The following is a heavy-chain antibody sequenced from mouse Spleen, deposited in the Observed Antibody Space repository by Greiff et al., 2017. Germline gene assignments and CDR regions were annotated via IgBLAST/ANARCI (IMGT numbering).Heavy chain of an antibody. Sequence: VQLQQSGAELARPGASVKMSCKASGYTFTSYTMHWVKQRPGQGLEWIGYINPSSGYTKYNQKFKDKATLTADKSSSTAYMQLSSLTSEDSAVYYCARGTTVVARYAMDYWGQGTSVTVSS. V-gene: IGHV1-4*01. CDR1: GYTFTSYT. CDR3: ARGTTVVARYAMDY. J-gene: IGHJ4*01. D-gene: IGHD1-1*01. CDR2: INPSSGYT.